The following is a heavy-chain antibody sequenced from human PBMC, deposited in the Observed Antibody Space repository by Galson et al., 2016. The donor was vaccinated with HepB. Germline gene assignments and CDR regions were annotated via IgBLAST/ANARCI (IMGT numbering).Heavy chain of an antibody. V-gene: IGHV3-74*01. Sequence: YAASVKGRFTISRDNAENTLSLQMNTLRVEDTALYYCARGANDWNGIDYWGQGTLVTVSS. D-gene: IGHD1-1*01. CDR3: ARGANDWNGIDY. J-gene: IGHJ4*02.